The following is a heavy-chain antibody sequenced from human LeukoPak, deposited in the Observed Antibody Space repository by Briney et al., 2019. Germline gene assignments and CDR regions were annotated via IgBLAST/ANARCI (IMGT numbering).Heavy chain of an antibody. J-gene: IGHJ6*02. CDR1: GYTFTSYD. CDR3: ARGPPIILRFLEWLSNYYYYGMDV. CDR2: MNPNSGNT. D-gene: IGHD3-3*01. Sequence: VASVKVSCKASGYTFTSYDINWVRQATGQGLEWMGWMNPNSGNTGYAQKFQGRVTMTRNTSISTAYMELGSLRSEDTAVYYCARGPPIILRFLEWLSNYYYYGMDVWGQGTTVTVSS. V-gene: IGHV1-8*01.